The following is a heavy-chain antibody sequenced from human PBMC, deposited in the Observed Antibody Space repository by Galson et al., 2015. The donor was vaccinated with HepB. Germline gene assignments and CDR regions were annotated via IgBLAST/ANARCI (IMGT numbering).Heavy chain of an antibody. V-gene: IGHV1-3*01. CDR3: ARFPGIAAAGTGY. D-gene: IGHD6-13*01. CDR1: GYTFTSYA. J-gene: IGHJ4*02. CDR2: INAGNGNT. Sequence: SVKVSCKASGYTFTSYAMHWVRQAPGQRLEWMGWINAGNGNTKYSQKFQGRVTITRDTSASTAYMELSSLGSEDTAVYYCARFPGIAAAGTGYWGQGTLVTVSS.